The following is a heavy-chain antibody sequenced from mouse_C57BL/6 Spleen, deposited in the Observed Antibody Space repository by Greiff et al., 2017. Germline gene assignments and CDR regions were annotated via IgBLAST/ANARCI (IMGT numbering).Heavy chain of an antibody. CDR3: ARGRGGYWYFDV. V-gene: IGHV1-53*01. CDR1: GYTFTSYW. Sequence: VQLLQPGTELVKPGASVKLSCKASGYTFTSYWMHWVKQRPGPGLEWIGNINPSNGGTNYNERFKSKGTLTVDKSSRRAYMQLSSLTCVYSAVYYCARGRGGYWYFDVGGTGTTVTVAS. D-gene: IGHD1-1*02. CDR2: INPSNGGT. J-gene: IGHJ1*03.